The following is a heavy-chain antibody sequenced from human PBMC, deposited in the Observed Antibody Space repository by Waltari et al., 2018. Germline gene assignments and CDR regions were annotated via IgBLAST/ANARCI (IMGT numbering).Heavy chain of an antibody. D-gene: IGHD4-17*01. Sequence: QVQLVQSGAAVKKPGASVKVSCKAYGSRFTLHYIHWVRQAPGQGLEWMGWINPNSGGTNYAQKFQGRVTMTRDTSISTAYMEVSRLRSDDTAVYYCARGYYGDFTLDYWGQGTLVTVSS. CDR1: GSRFTLHY. J-gene: IGHJ4*02. CDR2: INPNSGGT. CDR3: ARGYYGDFTLDY. V-gene: IGHV1-2*02.